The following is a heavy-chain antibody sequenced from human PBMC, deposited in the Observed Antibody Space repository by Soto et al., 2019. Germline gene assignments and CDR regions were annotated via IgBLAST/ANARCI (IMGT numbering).Heavy chain of an antibody. D-gene: IGHD1-26*01. CDR2: IIPSFGTS. CDR3: AKKPTGGELLGVFDI. Sequence: SVKVSCKASGGTFSSYAISWVRQAPGQGLEPMRGIIPSFGTSNYAQKFQGRVTITADESTSTAYMELSSLRSEDTAVYCCAKKPTGGELLGVFDIGAKAIMVTVS. J-gene: IGHJ3*02. V-gene: IGHV1-69*13. CDR1: GGTFSSYA.